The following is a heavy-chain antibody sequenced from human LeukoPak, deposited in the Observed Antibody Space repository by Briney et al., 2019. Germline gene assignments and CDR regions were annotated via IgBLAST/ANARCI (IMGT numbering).Heavy chain of an antibody. CDR1: GYTSTSYY. D-gene: IGHD3-3*01. J-gene: IGHJ4*02. Sequence: ASVKVSCKASGYTSTSYYMHWVRQAPGQGLEWMGIINPSGGSTSYAQKFQGRVTMTRDTSTSTVYMELSSLRSEDTAVYYCARVGVVRRYFDYWGQGTLVTVSS. CDR3: ARVGVVRRYFDY. CDR2: INPSGGST. V-gene: IGHV1-46*01.